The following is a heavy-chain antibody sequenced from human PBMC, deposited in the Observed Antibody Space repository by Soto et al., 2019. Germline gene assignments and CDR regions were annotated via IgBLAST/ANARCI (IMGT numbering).Heavy chain of an antibody. D-gene: IGHD4-17*01. J-gene: IGHJ4*02. CDR3: GRVMDRAFPTALDS. V-gene: IGHV4-4*02. CDR1: GASISDNNW. Sequence: QVQLQESGPGLVKPSGTLSLTCAVSGASISDNNWWSWVRQVPGKGLEWIAEIFHDGSTNYNPSLGSRVTISVDKSMNQFSLRLTSVTAADTAIYYCGRVMDRAFPTALDSWGQGALVTVSS. CDR2: IFHDGST.